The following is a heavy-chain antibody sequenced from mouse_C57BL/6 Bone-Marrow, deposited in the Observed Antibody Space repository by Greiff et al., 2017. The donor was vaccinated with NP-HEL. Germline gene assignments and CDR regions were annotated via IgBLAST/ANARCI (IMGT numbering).Heavy chain of an antibody. Sequence: QVQLQQPGAELVKPGASVKLSCKASGYTFTSYWMHWVKQRPGQGLEWIGMIHPNSGSTNYNEKFKSKATLTVDKSSSTAYMQLSSLTSEDSAVYYCARRDDYEGYFDVWGTGTTVTVSS. CDR3: ARRDDYEGYFDV. V-gene: IGHV1-64*01. CDR2: IHPNSGST. D-gene: IGHD2-4*01. CDR1: GYTFTSYW. J-gene: IGHJ1*03.